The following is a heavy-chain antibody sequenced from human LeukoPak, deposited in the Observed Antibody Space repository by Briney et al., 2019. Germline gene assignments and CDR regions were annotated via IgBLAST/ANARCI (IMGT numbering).Heavy chain of an antibody. CDR3: ARGPSGYHNT. Sequence: PGGSLRLSWAAADFSVGDNYMTWVRQAPGEGLQLVSLMYSVGTTFYADSVKGRFTMSRDSSKNTLYLQMNSLRVEDTAIYYCARGPSGYHNTGGQGTLVTVSS. CDR2: MYSVGTT. D-gene: IGHD5-12*01. J-gene: IGHJ4*02. CDR1: DFSVGDNY. V-gene: IGHV3-66*01.